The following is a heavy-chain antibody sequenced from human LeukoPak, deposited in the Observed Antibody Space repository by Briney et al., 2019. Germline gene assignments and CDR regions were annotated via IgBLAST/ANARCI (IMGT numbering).Heavy chain of an antibody. CDR2: IFYSGYT. V-gene: IGHV4-61*01. Sequence: SETLSLTCSVSGDSVSSGSYYWNWIRQPPGKGLEWIGHIFYSGYTNYNPSLSSRVTISVDTSKIQFSLKLNSVTAADTAVYYCARETGIVVAGRTYYTMDVWGQGTTVTVSS. CDR3: ARETGIVVAGRTYYTMDV. J-gene: IGHJ6*02. CDR1: GDSVSSGSYY. D-gene: IGHD6-13*01.